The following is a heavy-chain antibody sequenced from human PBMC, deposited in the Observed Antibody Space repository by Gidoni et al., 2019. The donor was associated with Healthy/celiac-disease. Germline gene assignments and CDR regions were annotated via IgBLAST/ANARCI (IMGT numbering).Heavy chain of an antibody. CDR3: ARVTHSSPVAGFAFDI. V-gene: IGHV1-69*01. CDR2: IIPIFGTA. D-gene: IGHD6-13*01. Sequence: QVQLVQSGAEVKKPGSSVKVSCKASGGTFSSYAISWVRQAPGQGLEWMGGIIPIFGTANYAQKFQGSLTITADESTSTAYMELSSLRSEDTAVYYCARVTHSSPVAGFAFDIWGQGTMVTVSS. CDR1: GGTFSSYA. J-gene: IGHJ3*02.